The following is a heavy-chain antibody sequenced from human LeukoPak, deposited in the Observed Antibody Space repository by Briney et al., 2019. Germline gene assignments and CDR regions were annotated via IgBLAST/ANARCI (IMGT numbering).Heavy chain of an antibody. CDR1: GGSISSSSYY. J-gene: IGHJ4*02. D-gene: IGHD1-26*01. Sequence: SETLSLTCPVSGGSISSSSYYWGWIRQPPGKALELIGSIYFSGNTHYNPSLKNRGTISVDTSTNQFSLRLSSVTAADTAAYYCARLDSGSSRKYFDYWGQGPLVTVSS. CDR3: ARLDSGSSRKYFDY. CDR2: IYFSGNT. V-gene: IGHV4-39*01.